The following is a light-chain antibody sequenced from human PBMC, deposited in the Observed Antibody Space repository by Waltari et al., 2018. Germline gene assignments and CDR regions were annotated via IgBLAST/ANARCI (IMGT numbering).Light chain of an antibody. CDR1: NSDVGSSKY. J-gene: IGLJ1*01. CDR2: EVN. CDR3: SSSAGSNKYV. V-gene: IGLV2-8*01. Sequence: QSALTQPPSASGSPGQSVAISCTGTNSDVGSSKYVSWYQQHPGEVPKVIIYEVNKRPSGVPERFAGSRSGNTASLTVSGLRAEDEADYYCSSSAGSNKYVFGSGTKVTVL.